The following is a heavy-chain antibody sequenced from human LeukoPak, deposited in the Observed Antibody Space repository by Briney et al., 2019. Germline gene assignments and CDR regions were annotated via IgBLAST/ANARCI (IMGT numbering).Heavy chain of an antibody. Sequence: GGSLRLSCAASGFTVSSNYMSWVRQAPGKGLEWVSVIYSGGSTYYADSVKGRFTISRDNSKNTLYLQMNSLRAEDTAVYYCAREAGAASEYYFDYWGQGTLVTVSS. V-gene: IGHV3-53*01. CDR3: AREAGAASEYYFDY. CDR1: GFTVSSNY. J-gene: IGHJ4*02. CDR2: IYSGGST. D-gene: IGHD1-26*01.